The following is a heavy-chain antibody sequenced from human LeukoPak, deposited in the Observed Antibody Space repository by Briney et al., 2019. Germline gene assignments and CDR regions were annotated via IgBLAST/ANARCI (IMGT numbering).Heavy chain of an antibody. Sequence: PGGSLRLSCAASGFTFSNYWLHWVRQAPGKGLVWVSRINRDGSTTKYADSVKGRFTVSRDNAKNTLNLQVNSLRAEDTAVYYCARDKKSGESSEIDYWGQGTLVTVSS. CDR1: GFTFSNYW. CDR2: INRDGSTT. CDR3: ARDKKSGESSEIDY. D-gene: IGHD3-10*01. J-gene: IGHJ4*02. V-gene: IGHV3-74*03.